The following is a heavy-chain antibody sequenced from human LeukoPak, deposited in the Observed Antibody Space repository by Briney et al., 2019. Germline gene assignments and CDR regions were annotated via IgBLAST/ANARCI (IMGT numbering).Heavy chain of an antibody. CDR3: ARGCSSTSCYYYYYYYGMDV. V-gene: IGHV1-69*13. CDR2: IIPIFGTA. J-gene: IGHJ6*02. D-gene: IGHD2-2*01. CDR1: GGTFISYA. Sequence: SVKVSCKASGGTFISYAISWVRQAPGQGLEWMGGIIPIFGTANYAQKFQGRVTITADESTSTAYMELSSLRSEDTAVHYCARGCSSTSCYYYYYYYGMDVWGQGTTVTVSS.